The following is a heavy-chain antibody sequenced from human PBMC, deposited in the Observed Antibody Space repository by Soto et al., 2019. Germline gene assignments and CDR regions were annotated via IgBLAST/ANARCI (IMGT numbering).Heavy chain of an antibody. J-gene: IGHJ3*02. CDR2: INPNSGGT. D-gene: IGHD6-6*01. CDR3: ASDSNWYSSSSFVYGAFDI. V-gene: IGHV1-2*04. CDR1: GCTFTGYY. Sequence: ASVKVSCKASGCTFTGYYMHWVRQAPGQGLEWMGWINPNSGGTNYAQKFQGWVTMTRDTSISTAYMELSRLRSDDTAVYYCASDSNWYSSSSFVYGAFDIWGQGTMVTVSS.